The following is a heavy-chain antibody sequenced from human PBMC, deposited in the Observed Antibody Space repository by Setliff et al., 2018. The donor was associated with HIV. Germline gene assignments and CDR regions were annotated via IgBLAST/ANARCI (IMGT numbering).Heavy chain of an antibody. CDR3: ASPASGGSSGQYHY. V-gene: IGHV4-34*01. J-gene: IGHJ4*02. D-gene: IGHD6-19*01. CDR1: DGSFSDYY. Sequence: SETLSLTCAVSDGSFSDYYWVWIRQSPGKGLEWIGEISHSGSTNYNPSLKSRVTISVDTSKNQFSLKLSSVTAADTAVYYCASPASGGSSGQYHYWGQGTLVTVSS. CDR2: ISHSGST.